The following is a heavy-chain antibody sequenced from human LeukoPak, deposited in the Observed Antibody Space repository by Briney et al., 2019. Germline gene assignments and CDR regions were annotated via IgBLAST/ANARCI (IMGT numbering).Heavy chain of an antibody. V-gene: IGHV1-69*13. CDR1: GGTFSSYA. Sequence: RGASVKVSCKASGGTFSSYAISWVRQAPGQGLEWKGGIIPIFGTANYAQKFQGRVTITADESTSTAYMELSSLRSEDTAVYYCARGAVGATEVDYYFDYWGQGTLVTVSS. J-gene: IGHJ4*02. CDR2: IIPIFGTA. D-gene: IGHD1-26*01. CDR3: ARGAVGATEVDYYFDY.